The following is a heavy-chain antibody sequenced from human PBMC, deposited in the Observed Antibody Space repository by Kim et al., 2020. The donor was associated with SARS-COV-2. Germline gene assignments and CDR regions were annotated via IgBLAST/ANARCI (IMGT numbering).Heavy chain of an antibody. Sequence: ADSVNGLFTTSKANATNTLYLQMNSLRAEDTAVYYCARPRPDSGGNSYFDYWGQGTLVTVSS. CDR3: ARPRPDSGGNSYFDY. J-gene: IGHJ4*02. D-gene: IGHD2-21*02. V-gene: IGHV3-74*01.